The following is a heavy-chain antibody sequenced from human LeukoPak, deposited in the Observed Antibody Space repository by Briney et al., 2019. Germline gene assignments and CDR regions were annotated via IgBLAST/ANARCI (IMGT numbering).Heavy chain of an antibody. J-gene: IGHJ4*02. CDR2: IYNDGSKT. V-gene: IGHV3-74*01. CDR1: GFTFSGFW. CDR3: VRYYGSGWIQFDY. Sequence: TGGSLRLSCAASGFTFSGFWMHWVRQAPGKGLVWVSGIYNDGSKTTYADSVKGRFTISRDNAKNTLYLQMNSPRAEDTAVYYCVRYYGSGWIQFDYWGQGTQVTVSS. D-gene: IGHD6-19*01.